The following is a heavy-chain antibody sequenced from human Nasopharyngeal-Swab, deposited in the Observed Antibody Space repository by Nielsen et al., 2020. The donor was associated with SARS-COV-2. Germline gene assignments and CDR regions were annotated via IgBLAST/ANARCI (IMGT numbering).Heavy chain of an antibody. CDR1: GFTFSNAW. J-gene: IGHJ6*02. V-gene: IGHV3-15*01. D-gene: IGHD4-17*01. Sequence: GESLKISCAASGFTFSNAWMNWVRQAPGKGLEWVGRIKSKTDGGTTDYAAPVKGRFTISRDDSKNTLYLQMNSLKTEDTAVYYCTTEYGDYNYYYYYVMDVWGHGTTVTVSS. CDR3: TTEYGDYNYYYYYVMDV. CDR2: IKSKTDGGTT.